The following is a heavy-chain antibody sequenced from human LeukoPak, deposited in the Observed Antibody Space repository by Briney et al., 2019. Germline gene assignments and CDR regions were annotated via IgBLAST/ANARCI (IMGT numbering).Heavy chain of an antibody. J-gene: IGHJ4*02. CDR1: GDSVSSNSAA. CDR2: TYYRSKWYI. V-gene: IGHV6-1*01. CDR3: ARSEGATIYGFDS. Sequence: SQTLSHTYAISGDSVSSNSAAWNWIRQSPSRGLEWLGRTYYRSKWYIVYAVSVKSRMTINSDTSKNQFSLQLNSVTPDDTAVYYCARSEGATIYGFDSWSQGTPVTVSS. D-gene: IGHD5-12*01.